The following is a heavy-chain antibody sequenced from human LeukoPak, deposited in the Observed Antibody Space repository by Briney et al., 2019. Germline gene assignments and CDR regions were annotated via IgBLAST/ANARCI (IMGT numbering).Heavy chain of an antibody. V-gene: IGHV3-7*01. J-gene: IGHJ6*02. D-gene: IGHD3-16*02. CDR1: GFTFSSYW. CDR2: IKQDGSGK. CDR3: ARVYGDYVWGSYRYTAYYGMDV. Sequence: GGSLRLSCAASGFTFSSYWMSWVRQAPGKGLEWVANIKQDGSGKYYVDSVKGRFTISRDNAKNSLYLQMNSLRAEDTAVYYCARVYGDYVWGSYRYTAYYGMDVWGQGTTVTVSS.